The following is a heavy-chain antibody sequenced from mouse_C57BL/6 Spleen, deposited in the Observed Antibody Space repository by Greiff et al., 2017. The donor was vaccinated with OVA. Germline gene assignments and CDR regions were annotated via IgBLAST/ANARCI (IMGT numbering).Heavy chain of an antibody. J-gene: IGHJ2*01. D-gene: IGHD1-1*01. V-gene: IGHV1-42*01. CDR1: GYSFTGYY. CDR2: INPSTGGT. CDR3: ARRDYYGSSYYFDY. Sequence: VQLQQSGPELVKPGASVKISCKASGYSFTGYYMNWVKQSPEKSLEWIGEINPSTGGTTYNQKFKAKATLTVDKSSSTAYMQLKSLTSDDSAVXYCARRDYYGSSYYFDYWGKGTTLTVSS.